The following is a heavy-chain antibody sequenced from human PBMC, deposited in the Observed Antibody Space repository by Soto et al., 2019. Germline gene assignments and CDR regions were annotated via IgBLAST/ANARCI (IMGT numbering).Heavy chain of an antibody. V-gene: IGHV3-23*01. D-gene: IGHD3-10*01. J-gene: IGHJ5*02. CDR3: AKQGITMVRGVYNWFDP. CDR2: ISGSGGST. Sequence: VGSLRLSCAASGFTFSSYAVSWVRQAPGKGLEWVSAISGSGGSTYYADSVKGRFTISRDNSKNTLYLQMNSLRAEDTAVYYCAKQGITMVRGVYNWFDPWGQGTLVTVSS. CDR1: GFTFSSYA.